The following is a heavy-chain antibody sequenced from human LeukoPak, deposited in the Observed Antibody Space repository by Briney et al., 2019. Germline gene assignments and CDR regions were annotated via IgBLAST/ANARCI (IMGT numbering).Heavy chain of an antibody. D-gene: IGHD6-19*01. CDR2: ISGSGGST. Sequence: GGSLRLSCAASGFTFSSYAMSWVRQAPEKGLEWVSVISGSGGSTYYADSVKGRFTISRDNSKNTLYLQMNSLRAEDTAVYYCAKDRGIAVAGHWDYWGQGTLVTVSS. J-gene: IGHJ4*02. V-gene: IGHV3-23*01. CDR3: AKDRGIAVAGHWDY. CDR1: GFTFSSYA.